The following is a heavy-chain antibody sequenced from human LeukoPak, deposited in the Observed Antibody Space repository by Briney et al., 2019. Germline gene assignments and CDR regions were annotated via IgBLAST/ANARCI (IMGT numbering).Heavy chain of an antibody. CDR3: AKDIWARGGNTNDAFDI. CDR2: ISWNSGSI. J-gene: IGHJ3*02. Sequence: PGGSLRLSCAASGFTFDDYAMHWVRQAPGKGLEWVSGISWNSGSIGYADSVKGRFTISRDNAKNSLYLQMNGLRAEDTALYYCAKDIWARGGNTNDAFDIWGQGTMVTVSS. V-gene: IGHV3-9*01. D-gene: IGHD4-23*01. CDR1: GFTFDDYA.